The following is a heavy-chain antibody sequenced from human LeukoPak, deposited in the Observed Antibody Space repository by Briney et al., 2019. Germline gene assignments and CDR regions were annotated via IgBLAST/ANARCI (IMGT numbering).Heavy chain of an antibody. D-gene: IGHD6-13*01. Sequence: GESLKISCKGSGYSLISYWIGWVRQMPGKGLEWMGIIYPGDSDTRYSPSFQGQVTISADKSVSTAYLQWSSLKASDTAMYYCARRSIAAAGTWWFDPWGQGTLVTASS. CDR1: GYSLISYW. V-gene: IGHV5-51*01. CDR3: ARRSIAAAGTWWFDP. J-gene: IGHJ5*02. CDR2: IYPGDSDT.